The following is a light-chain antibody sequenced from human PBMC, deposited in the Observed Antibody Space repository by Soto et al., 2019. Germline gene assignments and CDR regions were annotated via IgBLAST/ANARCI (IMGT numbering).Light chain of an antibody. J-gene: IGKJ1*01. V-gene: IGKV3-20*01. CDR3: QQYGDSTWT. CDR1: QSVSSIY. Sequence: EIVLTQSPGTLSLSPGERATLSCRASQSVSSIYLAWYQQKPGQAPRLLIYGASSRATGIPDRFSGSGSETDFTLTISRLEPEDFAVYYCQQYGDSTWTFGQGTKVEIK. CDR2: GAS.